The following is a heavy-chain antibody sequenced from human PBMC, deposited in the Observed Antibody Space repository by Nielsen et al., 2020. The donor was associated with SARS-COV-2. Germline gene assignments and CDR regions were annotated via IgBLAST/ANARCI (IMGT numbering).Heavy chain of an antibody. CDR3: ASIFSGYYPPIDY. CDR2: INHSGST. Sequence: ESLKISCAASGFTFNKAWMSWIRQPPGKGLEWIGEINHSGSTNYNPSLKSRVTISVDTSKNQFSLKLSSVTAADTAVYYCASIFSGYYPPIDYWGQGTLVTVSS. CDR1: GFTFNKAW. D-gene: IGHD3-22*01. V-gene: IGHV4-34*01. J-gene: IGHJ4*02.